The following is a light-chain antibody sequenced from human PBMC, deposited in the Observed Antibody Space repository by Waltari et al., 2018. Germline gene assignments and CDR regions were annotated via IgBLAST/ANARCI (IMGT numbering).Light chain of an antibody. J-gene: IGKJ3*01. V-gene: IGKV3-15*01. CDR1: QSVSTY. CDR3: QQYNSWPT. CDR2: DAS. Sequence: EVVMTQSPATLSVSPGERATLSCRASQSVSTYLAWYQQNSGQAPRLLIYDASTRATGIPARFSGSGSGTEFTLTISSLQSEDFAVYYCQQYNSWPTFGPGTKVDIK.